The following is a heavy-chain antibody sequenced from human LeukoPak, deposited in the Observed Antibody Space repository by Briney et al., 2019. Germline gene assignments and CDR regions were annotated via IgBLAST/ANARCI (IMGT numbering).Heavy chain of an antibody. V-gene: IGHV3-7*01. CDR2: IKPDGSVG. CDR3: TQNLVAAAGDH. J-gene: IGHJ4*02. CDR1: GFTFSNYW. Sequence: GGSLRLSCAASGFTFSNYWMTWVRQAPGKGLEWVANIKPDGSVGYYVDSVRGRFIISRDDAGNSLYLQMNSLRVEDTAVYYCTQNLVAAAGDHWGQGTLLIVSS. D-gene: IGHD6-13*01.